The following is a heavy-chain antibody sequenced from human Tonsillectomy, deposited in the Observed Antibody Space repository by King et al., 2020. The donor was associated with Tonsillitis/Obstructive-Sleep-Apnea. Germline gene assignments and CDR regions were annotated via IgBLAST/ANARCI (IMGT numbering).Heavy chain of an antibody. CDR2: IWYDGSNK. Sequence: VQLVESGGGVVQPGRSLRLSCAASGFTFSSYGMHRVRPAPGKGLEWVAVIWYDGSNKYYADSVKGRFTISRDNSKNTLYLKMNSLRAEDTAVYYCARRYYGSGSYSVDYWGQGTLVTVSS. CDR1: GFTFSSYG. D-gene: IGHD3-10*01. J-gene: IGHJ4*02. V-gene: IGHV3-33*01. CDR3: ARRYYGSGSYSVDY.